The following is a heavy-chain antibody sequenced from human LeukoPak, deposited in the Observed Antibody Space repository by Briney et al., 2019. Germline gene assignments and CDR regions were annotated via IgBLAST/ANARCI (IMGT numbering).Heavy chain of an antibody. D-gene: IGHD6-13*01. CDR2: INHSGST. V-gene: IGHV4-34*01. Sequence: SEALSLTCAVYGGSFSGYYWSWIRQPPGKGLEWIGEINHSGSTNYNPSLKSRVTISVDTSKNQFSLKLSSVTAADTAVYYCARRRNTGYSSSWYAHFDYWGQGTLVTVSS. CDR1: GGSFSGYY. J-gene: IGHJ4*02. CDR3: ARRRNTGYSSSWYAHFDY.